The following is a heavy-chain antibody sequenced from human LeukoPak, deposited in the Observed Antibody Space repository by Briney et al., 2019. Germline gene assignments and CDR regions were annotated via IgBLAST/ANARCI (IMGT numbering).Heavy chain of an antibody. J-gene: IGHJ5*02. D-gene: IGHD2-15*01. V-gene: IGHV3-48*03. Sequence: GGSLRLSCAASGFAIGSYEMNWVRQAPGKGLEWISYISSSGRTIYYADSVKGRFTISRDNAKNSLSLQMNSLTAEDTAVYYRACGSYPHWFDPWGQGTLVTVSS. CDR2: ISSSGRTI. CDR3: ACGSYPHWFDP. CDR1: GFAIGSYE.